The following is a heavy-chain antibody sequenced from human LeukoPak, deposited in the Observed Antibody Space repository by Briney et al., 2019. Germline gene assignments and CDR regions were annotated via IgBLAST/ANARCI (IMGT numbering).Heavy chain of an antibody. Sequence: GASVTVTRLVAGYNLTELSMHWLRQAPGKGREWVGGFDPEDGGTSYAQEVQGRVTMTEATSTDTAYMDLSSLRSEDTAVYYCATDFVVVPAAMGSSGFDPWGEGTLVTVSS. D-gene: IGHD2-2*01. CDR2: FDPEDGGT. CDR1: GYNLTELS. J-gene: IGHJ5*02. V-gene: IGHV1-24*01. CDR3: ATDFVVVPAAMGSSGFDP.